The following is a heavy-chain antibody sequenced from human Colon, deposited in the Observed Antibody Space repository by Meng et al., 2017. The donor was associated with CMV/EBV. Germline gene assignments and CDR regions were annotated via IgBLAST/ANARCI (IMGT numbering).Heavy chain of an antibody. CDR2: IRNNARGSTT. Sequence: SGFTFSDHYMEWIRQAPGKGLEWVGRIRNNARGSTTEYAASVRGRFTISRDASRDSVYLQMSSLKSEDAAVYYCAKDHPYMVGPFDDWGQGTLVTVSS. CDR3: AKDHPYMVGPFDD. D-gene: IGHD3-10*01. J-gene: IGHJ4*02. V-gene: IGHV3-72*01. CDR1: GFTFSDHY.